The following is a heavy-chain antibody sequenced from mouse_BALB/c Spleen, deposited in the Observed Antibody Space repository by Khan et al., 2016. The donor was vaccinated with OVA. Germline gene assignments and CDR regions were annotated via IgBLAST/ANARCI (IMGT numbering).Heavy chain of an antibody. CDR3: ARGGAAYYRNDGGVREY. CDR1: GYTFTTAG. D-gene: IGHD2-14*01. CDR2: INTHSGVP. Sequence: QIQLVQSGPELKKPGETVRISCKASGYTFTTAGIQWVQKMPGKGLKWIGWINTHSGVPKYAEDFKGRFAFSLEISVNTAYLQITNLKNEDTATYCCARGGAAYYRNDGGVREYWGQGTSVTVSS. J-gene: IGHJ4*01. V-gene: IGHV9-4*02.